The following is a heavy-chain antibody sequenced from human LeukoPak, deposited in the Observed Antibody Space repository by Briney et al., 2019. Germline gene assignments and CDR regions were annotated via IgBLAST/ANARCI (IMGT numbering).Heavy chain of an antibody. D-gene: IGHD2-15*01. J-gene: IGHJ6*02. CDR3: ARIACSGGSCYLNVDSYYYGMDV. Sequence: ASVTVSCKASGYTFTCYYMHWVRQAPGQGLEWMGCINPNRGCTNYAQKFQGRVTMTRDTSISTAYMELSRLRSDDTAVYYCARIACSGGSCYLNVDSYYYGMDVWGQGTTVTVSS. V-gene: IGHV1-2*02. CDR1: GYTFTCYY. CDR2: INPNRGCT.